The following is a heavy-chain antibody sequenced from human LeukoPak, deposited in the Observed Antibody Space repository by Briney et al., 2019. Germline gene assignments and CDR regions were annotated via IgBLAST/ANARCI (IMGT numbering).Heavy chain of an antibody. CDR3: AKAKGRSSWGNWFDP. J-gene: IGHJ5*02. V-gene: IGHV3-23*01. CDR1: GFTFSSYA. Sequence: GGSLRLSCAASGFTFSSYAMSWVRQAPGKGLEWVSAISGSGGSTYYADSVKGRFTISRDNSRNTLYLQMNSLRAEDTAVYYCAKAKGRSSWGNWFDPWGQGTLVTVSS. D-gene: IGHD6-13*01. CDR2: ISGSGGST.